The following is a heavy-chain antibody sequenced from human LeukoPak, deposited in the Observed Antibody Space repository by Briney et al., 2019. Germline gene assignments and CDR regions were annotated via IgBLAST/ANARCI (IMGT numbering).Heavy chain of an antibody. J-gene: IGHJ4*02. CDR3: AREEDIAVDNFDY. D-gene: IGHD6-19*01. CDR2: IYHSGST. V-gene: IGHV4-38-2*02. CDR1: GYSISSGYY. Sequence: SETLSLTRAVSGYSISSGYYWGWIRQPPGKGLEWIGSIYHSGSTYYNPSLKSRVTISVDTSKNQFSLKLSSVTAADTAVYYCAREEDIAVDNFDYWGQGTLVTVSS.